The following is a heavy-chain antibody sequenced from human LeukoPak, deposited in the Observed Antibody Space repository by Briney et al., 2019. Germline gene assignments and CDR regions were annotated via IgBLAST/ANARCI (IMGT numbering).Heavy chain of an antibody. V-gene: IGHV4-59*01. D-gene: IGHD4/OR15-4a*01. CDR1: GGSISSYY. J-gene: IGHJ4*02. CDR2: IYDSGST. CDR3: ARAIIDYGGPSYYFDY. Sequence: PSETLSLTCTVSGGSISSYYWGWIRQPPGKGLEWIGYIYDSGSTNYNPSLKSRVTISVDTSKNQFSLKLSSVTAADTAVYYCARAIIDYGGPSYYFDYWGQGTQATVSS.